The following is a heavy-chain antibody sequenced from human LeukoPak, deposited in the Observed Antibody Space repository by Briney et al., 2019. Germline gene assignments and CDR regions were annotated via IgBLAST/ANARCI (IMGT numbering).Heavy chain of an antibody. Sequence: PGRSLRLSCAASGFTFSSYAMHWVRQAPGKGLEWVAVISYDGSNKYYADSVKGRFTISRDNSKNTLYLQMSSLRAEDTAVYYCARDARGFTMVRGTSDYWGQGTLVTVSS. J-gene: IGHJ4*02. V-gene: IGHV3-30*04. CDR1: GFTFSSYA. CDR2: ISYDGSNK. D-gene: IGHD3-10*01. CDR3: ARDARGFTMVRGTSDY.